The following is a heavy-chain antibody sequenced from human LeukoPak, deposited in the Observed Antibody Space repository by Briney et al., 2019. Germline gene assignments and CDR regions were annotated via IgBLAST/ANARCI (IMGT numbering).Heavy chain of an antibody. CDR1: GGSFIGYY. Sequence: SETLSLTCAVYGGSFIGYYWGWIRQPPGKGLEWIGEINPSGTTNVNPSLKSRISMSVDTPRNQFSLRLNYVTAADTAVYDCARDSSTVATGLFDYWGQGTLVTVSS. J-gene: IGHJ4*02. D-gene: IGHD4-17*01. CDR3: ARDSSTVATGLFDY. CDR2: INPSGTT. V-gene: IGHV4-34*10.